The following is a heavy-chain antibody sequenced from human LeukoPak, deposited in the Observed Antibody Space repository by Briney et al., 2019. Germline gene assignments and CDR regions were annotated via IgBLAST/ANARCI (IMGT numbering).Heavy chain of an antibody. CDR1: GGTFSSYT. D-gene: IGHD5-18*01. V-gene: IGHV1-69*02. Sequence: VASVKVSCKASGGTFSSYTIRWVRQAPGQGLEWMGRIIPILGIANYAQKFQGRVTITADKSTGTAYMELSSLRSEDTAVYYCARVGDTAMVQYYFDYWGQGTLVTVSS. CDR3: ARVGDTAMVQYYFDY. CDR2: IIPILGIA. J-gene: IGHJ4*02.